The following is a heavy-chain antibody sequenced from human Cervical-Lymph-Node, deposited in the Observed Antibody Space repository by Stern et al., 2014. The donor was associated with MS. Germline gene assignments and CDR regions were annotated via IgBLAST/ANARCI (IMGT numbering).Heavy chain of an antibody. CDR2: LYPYASDP. CDR1: GYTFTIYY. J-gene: IGHJ4*02. CDR3: ARHVQGFDY. V-gene: IGHV5-51*01. Sequence: VQLVESGAEVKKPGGSLKISCKLSGYTFTIYYIPSVRQTPGKGLSWMGILYPYASDPAYSPSFRGQVTVSADKSIATAYLQWSSLRASDTAMYYCARHVQGFDYWGQGTLVTVSS.